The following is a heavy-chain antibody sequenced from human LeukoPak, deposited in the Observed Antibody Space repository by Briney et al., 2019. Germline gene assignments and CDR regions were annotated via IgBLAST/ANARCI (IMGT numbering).Heavy chain of an antibody. V-gene: IGHV4-34*01. Sequence: SETLSLTCAVSGGSFSGFRWHWIRQPPGKGPEWIGEINYSGGTTYNPSLKSRVTISVDTSKIQFSLNLTSVTAADTAVYYCALELVVPAALERLNAFDIWGHGTMVTVSS. D-gene: IGHD2-2*01. CDR2: INYSGGT. J-gene: IGHJ3*02. CDR1: GGSFSGFR. CDR3: ALELVVPAALERLNAFDI.